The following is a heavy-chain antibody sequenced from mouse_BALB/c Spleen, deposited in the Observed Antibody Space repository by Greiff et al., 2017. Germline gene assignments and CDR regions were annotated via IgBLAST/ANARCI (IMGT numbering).Heavy chain of an antibody. V-gene: IGHV1-9*01. CDR2: ILPGSGST. D-gene: IGHD1-2*01. CDR3: ARSSEFITTATGAMDY. CDR1: GYTFSSYW. J-gene: IGHJ4*01. Sequence: QVQLKQSGAELMKPGASVKMSCKATGYTFSSYWIEWVKQRPGHGLEWIGEILPGSGSTNYNEKFKGKATFTADTSSNTAYMQLSSLTSEDSAVYYCARSSEFITTATGAMDYWGQGTSVTVSS.